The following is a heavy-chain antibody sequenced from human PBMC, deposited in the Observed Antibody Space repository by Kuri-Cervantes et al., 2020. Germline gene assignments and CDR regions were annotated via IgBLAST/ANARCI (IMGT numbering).Heavy chain of an antibody. J-gene: IGHJ6*02. D-gene: IGHD3-9*01. CDR2: ISWNSGSI. CDR1: GCTFGDYA. Sequence: GGSLRLSRAASGCTFGDYAMHWVRQAPGKGLGWVSGISWNSGSIGYADSVKGRFTISRDNAKNSLFLQMNSLRAEDTAEYYCARGWNYDILTGYDVYYYYGKDVWGQGTMVTVSS. CDR3: ARGWNYDILTGYDVYYYYGKDV. V-gene: IGHV3-9*01.